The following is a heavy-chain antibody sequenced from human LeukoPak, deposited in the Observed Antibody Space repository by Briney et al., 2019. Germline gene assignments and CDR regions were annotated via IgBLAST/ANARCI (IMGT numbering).Heavy chain of an antibody. CDR2: TYYRSKWYN. Sequence: SQTLSLTCAISGDSVSSNSAAWNWIRQSPSRGLEWLGRTYYRSKWYNDYAVSVKSRITINPDTSKNQFTLQLNSVTPEDTAVYYCARDTWGYYDSSGYFLDYWGQGTLVTVSS. D-gene: IGHD3-22*01. V-gene: IGHV6-1*01. J-gene: IGHJ4*02. CDR3: ARDTWGYYDSSGYFLDY. CDR1: GDSVSSNSAA.